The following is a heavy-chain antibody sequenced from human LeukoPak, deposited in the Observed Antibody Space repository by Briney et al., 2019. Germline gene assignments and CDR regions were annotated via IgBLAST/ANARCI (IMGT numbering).Heavy chain of an antibody. CDR3: ARGKDSSSPRNHDAFDI. V-gene: IGHV1-46*01. D-gene: IGHD6-13*01. J-gene: IGHJ3*02. CDR2: INPSGGST. Sequence: ASVKVSCKASGYTFTSYYMHWVRQAPGQGLEWMGIINPSGGSTSYAQKFQGRVTMTRDTSTSTVYMELSSLRSEDTAVHYCARGKDSSSPRNHDAFDIWGQGTMVTVSS. CDR1: GYTFTSYY.